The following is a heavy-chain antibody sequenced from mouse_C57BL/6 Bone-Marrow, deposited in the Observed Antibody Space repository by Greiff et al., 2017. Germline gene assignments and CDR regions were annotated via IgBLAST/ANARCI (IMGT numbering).Heavy chain of an antibody. J-gene: IGHJ3*01. CDR1: GFNIKDDY. CDR2: IDPENGDT. V-gene: IGHV14-4*01. CDR3: TKGVTDRFAY. D-gene: IGHD2-2*01. Sequence: EVQLQQSGAELVRPGASVKLSCTASGFNIKDDYMHWVKQRPEQGLEWIGWIDPENGDTEYASKFQGKATITADTSSNTAYLQLSSLTSEDTAVYYCTKGVTDRFAYWGQGTLVTVSA.